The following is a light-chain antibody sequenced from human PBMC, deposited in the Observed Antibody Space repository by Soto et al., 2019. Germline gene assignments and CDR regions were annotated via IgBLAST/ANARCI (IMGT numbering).Light chain of an antibody. J-gene: IGKJ3*01. Sequence: EIVLTQSPGTLSLSPGERATLSCRASQSVSSSYLAWYQRKPGQAPRILIYGASIRATGIPDRFSGSGSGTDFTLTISRLEPEDFAVYYCQQYGSSPLFTFCPGTKVDIK. CDR1: QSVSSSY. CDR3: QQYGSSPLFT. V-gene: IGKV3-20*01. CDR2: GAS.